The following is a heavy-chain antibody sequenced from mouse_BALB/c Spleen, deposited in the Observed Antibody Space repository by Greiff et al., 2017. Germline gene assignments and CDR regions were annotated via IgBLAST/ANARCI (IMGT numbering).Heavy chain of an antibody. V-gene: IGHV1-54*03. D-gene: IGHD1-3*01. CDR3: ARDNQNNFYDRDY. Sequence: VQLQQSGAELVRPGTSVKVSCKASGYAFTNYLIEWVKQRPGQGLEWIGVINPGSGGTNYNEKFKGKATLTADKSSSTAYMQLSSLTSDDSAVYFCARDNQNNFYDRDYWGQGTSGTVSP. J-gene: IGHJ4*01. CDR1: GYAFTNYL. CDR2: INPGSGGT.